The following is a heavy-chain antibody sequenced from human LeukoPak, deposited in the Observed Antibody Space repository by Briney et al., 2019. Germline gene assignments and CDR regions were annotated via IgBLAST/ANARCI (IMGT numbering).Heavy chain of an antibody. J-gene: IGHJ4*02. D-gene: IGHD6-19*01. Sequence: GGSLKLSCSASGFTFSDSPMNWVGQAPGKGLQWLSYINKDSKYIYYSESVRGRFTISRDNAKNSLFLQMNSLRADDTAVYYCARDDIGGWYSLDWGQGALVTVSS. CDR2: INKDSKYI. V-gene: IGHV3-21*05. CDR1: GFTFSDSP. CDR3: ARDDIGGWYSLD.